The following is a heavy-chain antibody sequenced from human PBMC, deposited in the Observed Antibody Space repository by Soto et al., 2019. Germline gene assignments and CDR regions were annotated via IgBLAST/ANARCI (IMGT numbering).Heavy chain of an antibody. J-gene: IGHJ4*02. CDR3: VRHRGPPFRAGVDL. CDR2: ISGDGNNA. V-gene: IGHV3-74*01. Sequence: EVQLVESGGGIVQPGGSLRLSCAASGFTFSSFWMHWVRQAPGKGLVWVSRISGDGNNAVYADSVKGRFTVSRDNAKNTLVLQMNRRTTDDTALYYCVRHRGPPFRAGVDLWVPGIMVTVSS. CDR1: GFTFSSFW. D-gene: IGHD3-3*01.